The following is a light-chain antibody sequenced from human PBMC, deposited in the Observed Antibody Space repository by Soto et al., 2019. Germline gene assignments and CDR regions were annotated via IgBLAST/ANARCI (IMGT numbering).Light chain of an antibody. Sequence: TQSRFTLSGSTEEGATLYCRASQNISRSLAWYQQKPGQGPSLLIYGTSTRAGGVPARFSGGGSGTEFTLTITSLQSEDFAVYYCHQYNGWPRTFGHGTKVDI. CDR3: HQYNGWPRT. CDR1: QNISRS. V-gene: IGKV3-15*01. CDR2: GTS. J-gene: IGKJ1*01.